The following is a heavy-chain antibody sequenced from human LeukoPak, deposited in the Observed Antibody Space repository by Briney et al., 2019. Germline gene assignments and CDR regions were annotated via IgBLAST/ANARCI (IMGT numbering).Heavy chain of an antibody. CDR3: AREGGCSGGSCYSRSNRFDP. Sequence: ASVKVSCKASGYTFTSYYMHWVRQAPGQGLEWMGIINPSGGSTSYAQKFQGRVTMTRDTSTSTVYMELSSLRSEDTAVYYCAREGGCSGGSCYSRSNRFDPWGQGTLVTVSS. J-gene: IGHJ5*02. CDR1: GYTFTSYY. V-gene: IGHV1-46*01. D-gene: IGHD2-15*01. CDR2: INPSGGST.